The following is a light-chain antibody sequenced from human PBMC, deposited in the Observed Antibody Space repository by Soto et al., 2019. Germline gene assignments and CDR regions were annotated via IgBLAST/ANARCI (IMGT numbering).Light chain of an antibody. CDR2: GTF. CDR3: QHHNNYPPFT. J-gene: IGKJ3*01. CDR1: QTISNF. V-gene: IGKV1-9*01. Sequence: DIQLTQSPSSLSASVGDRVTIACRASQTISNFLNWYQQKQGKAPKLLISGTFTLQSGVPSRFNGSGSGTDFTLTISSLQPEDFATYYCQHHNNYPPFTFGPGTKVDLE.